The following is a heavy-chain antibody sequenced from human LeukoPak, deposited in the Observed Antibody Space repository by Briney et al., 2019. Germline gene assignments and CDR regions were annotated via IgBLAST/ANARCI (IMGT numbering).Heavy chain of an antibody. CDR1: GGSISSYY. D-gene: IGHD3-22*01. V-gene: IGHV4-59*01. CDR3: ASFDSSGSHAFDI. CDR2: IYYSGST. J-gene: IGHJ3*02. Sequence: SETLSLTCTVSGGSISSYYWNWIRQPPGKGLEWIGYIYYSGSTNDNPSLKSRVTISLDTSKNQFSLKLSSVTAADTAAYYCASFDSSGSHAFDIWGQGTMVTVSS.